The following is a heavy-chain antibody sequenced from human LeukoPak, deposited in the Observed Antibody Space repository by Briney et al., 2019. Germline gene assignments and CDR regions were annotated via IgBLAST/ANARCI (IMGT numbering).Heavy chain of an antibody. Sequence: PSQTLSLTCTVSGGSISSSGYYWSWIRQHPGKGLEWIGYIYYSGSTYYNPSLKSRVTISVDTSKDQFSLKLSSVTAADTAVYYCARGLGDIAAAGSVHFDYWGQGTLVTVSS. V-gene: IGHV4-31*03. J-gene: IGHJ4*02. D-gene: IGHD6-13*01. CDR1: GGSISSSGYY. CDR3: ARGLGDIAAAGSVHFDY. CDR2: IYYSGST.